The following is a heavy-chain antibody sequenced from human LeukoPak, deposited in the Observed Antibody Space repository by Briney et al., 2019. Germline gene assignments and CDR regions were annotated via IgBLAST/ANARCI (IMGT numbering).Heavy chain of an antibody. J-gene: IGHJ5*02. CDR1: GFTFSSYS. CDR3: ARDLGYSQFDP. V-gene: IGHV3-21*01. Sequence: GGSLRLSCAASGFTFSSYSMNWVRQAPGKGLEWVSSISSSSSYIYYADSVKGRFTISRDNAKNSLHLQMNSLRAEDTAVYFCARDLGYSQFDPWGQGTLVTVFS. D-gene: IGHD6-13*01. CDR2: ISSSSSYI.